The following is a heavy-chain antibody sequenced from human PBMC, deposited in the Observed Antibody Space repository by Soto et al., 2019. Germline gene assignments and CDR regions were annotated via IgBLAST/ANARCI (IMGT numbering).Heavy chain of an antibody. CDR2: INPNSGGT. Sequence: QVQLVQSGPEVRKPGASLKVSCKASGYTFTAYYIHWVRQGPGRGLEWVGWINPNSGGTYYAQKFQALSTMTRDTSISTAYLELSGLTSNDTAVYYCARANTIRPYYFNMDVWGQGTTVTVSS. D-gene: IGHD3-22*01. V-gene: IGHV1-2*04. CDR3: ARANTIRPYYFNMDV. J-gene: IGHJ6*02. CDR1: GYTFTAYY.